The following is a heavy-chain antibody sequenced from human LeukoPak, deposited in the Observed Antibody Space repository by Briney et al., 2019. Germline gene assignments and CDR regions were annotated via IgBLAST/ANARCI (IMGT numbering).Heavy chain of an antibody. CDR1: GFTFNSYS. V-gene: IGHV3-21*01. CDR3: AIVGVAPSNTGFDY. CDR2: ISSSSSYI. D-gene: IGHD2-15*01. J-gene: IGHJ4*02. Sequence: GGSLRLSCAASGFTFNSYSMNWVRQAPGKGLEWVSAISSSSSYIYYADSVKGRFTISRDNAKNSLYLQMNSLRAEDTAVYYCAIVGVAPSNTGFDYWGQGTLVTVSS.